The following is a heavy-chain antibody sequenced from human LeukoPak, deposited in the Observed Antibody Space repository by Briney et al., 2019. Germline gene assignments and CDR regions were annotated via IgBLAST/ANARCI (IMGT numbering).Heavy chain of an antibody. Sequence: GRSLRLSCTASGFTSSTYAMTWVRQAHGKWLDGVSAICASGSDTYYTDSAKGRLTLSRHTSKNTLYLQMSSLRADAPAVSFCPNRPRESSGYNLGAFDCWGQGTAITVS. V-gene: IGHV3-23*01. CDR2: ICASGSDT. D-gene: IGHD3-22*01. CDR3: PNRPRESSGYNLGAFDC. CDR1: GFTSSTYA. J-gene: IGHJ3*01.